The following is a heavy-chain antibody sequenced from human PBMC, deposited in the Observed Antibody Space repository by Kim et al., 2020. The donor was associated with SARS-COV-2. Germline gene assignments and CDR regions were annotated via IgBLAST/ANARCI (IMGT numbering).Heavy chain of an antibody. CDR2: GSNK. D-gene: IGHD3-10*01. J-gene: IGHJ4*02. Sequence: GSNKYYVDSVKGRFTISRDNARNSLYLQMNSLRAEDTAVYFCARSILPDYWGQGTLVTVSS. V-gene: IGHV3-7*03. CDR3: ARSILPDY.